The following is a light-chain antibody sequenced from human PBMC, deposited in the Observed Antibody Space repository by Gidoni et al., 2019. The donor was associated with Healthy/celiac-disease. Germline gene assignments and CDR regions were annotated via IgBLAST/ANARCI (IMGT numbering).Light chain of an antibody. J-gene: IGKJ1*01. CDR2: WAA. V-gene: IGKV4-1*01. CDR1: QSVLYSSNNKND. CDR3: QQYYSTPPWT. Sequence: DIVLTPPPASLALSLGERATINCKSSQSVLYSSNNKNDLAWYQQKPGQPPKLLIYWAATRESGVPDRFSGSGSGTDFTLTISSLQAEDVAVYYCQQYYSTPPWTFGQGTKVEIK.